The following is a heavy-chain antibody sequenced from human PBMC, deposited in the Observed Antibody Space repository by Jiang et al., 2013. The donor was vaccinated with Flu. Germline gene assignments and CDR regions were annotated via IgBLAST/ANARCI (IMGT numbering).Heavy chain of an antibody. CDR3: AAVTYSGSYQYYFDY. CDR1: GFTFTSSA. V-gene: IGHV1-58*02. Sequence: KPGTSVKVSCKASGFTFTSSAMQWVRQARGQRLEWIGWIVVGSGNTNYAQKFQERVTITRDMSTSTAYMELSSLRSEDTAVYYCAAVTYSGSYQYYFDYWGQGTLVTVSS. D-gene: IGHD1-26*01. CDR2: IVVGSGNT. J-gene: IGHJ4*02.